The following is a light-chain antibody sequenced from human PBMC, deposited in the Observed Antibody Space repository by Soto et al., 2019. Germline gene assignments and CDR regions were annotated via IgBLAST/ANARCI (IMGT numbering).Light chain of an antibody. CDR3: AAHAGGNTWL. Sequence: QSALTQPASVSGSPVQSITISCTGTSSDDGGFNYVSWYQLHPGKVPKLMIYEVTNRPSGISNRFSGSRSGEKASLTVSGLQTDDEGLYYCAAHAGGNTWLFCGGTKLTVL. CDR1: SSDDGGFNY. J-gene: IGLJ3*02. CDR2: EVT. V-gene: IGLV2-14*01.